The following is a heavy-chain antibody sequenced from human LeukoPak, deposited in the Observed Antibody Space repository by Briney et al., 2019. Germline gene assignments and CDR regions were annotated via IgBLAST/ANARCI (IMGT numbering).Heavy chain of an antibody. CDR3: ARGGGAYYDNSGYYRGGSEFDY. CDR1: GGSFSGYY. CDR2: INHSGST. V-gene: IGHV4-34*01. D-gene: IGHD3-22*01. Sequence: SETLSLTCAVYGGSFSGYYWSWIRQPPGKGLEWIGEINHSGSTNYNPSLKSRVTISVDTSKNQFSLKLSSVTAADTAVYYCARGGGAYYDNSGYYRGGSEFDYWGQGTLVTVSS. J-gene: IGHJ4*02.